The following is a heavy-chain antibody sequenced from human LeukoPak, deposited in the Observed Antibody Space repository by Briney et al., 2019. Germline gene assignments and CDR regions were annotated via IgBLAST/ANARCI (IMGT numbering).Heavy chain of an antibody. CDR2: IYYSGST. CDR1: GGSISSGDYY. V-gene: IGHV4-30-4*01. J-gene: IGHJ6*03. CDR3: ARHGVHPYYHYYYMDV. D-gene: IGHD3-3*01. Sequence: SETLSLTCTVSGGSISSGDYYWSWIRQPPGKGLEWIGYIYYSGSTYYNPSLKSRVTISVDTSKNQFSLKLSSVTAADTAVYYCARHGVHPYYHYYYMDVWGKGTTVTVSS.